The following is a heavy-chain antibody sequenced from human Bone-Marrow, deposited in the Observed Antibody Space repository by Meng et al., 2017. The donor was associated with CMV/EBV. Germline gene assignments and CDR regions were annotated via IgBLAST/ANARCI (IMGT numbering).Heavy chain of an antibody. Sequence: GESLKISCAASGFTFSSYSMNWVRQAPGKGLEWVSSISSSSSYIYYADSVKGRFTISRDNAKNSLYLQMNSPRAEDTAVYYCARDRRAARPNIDYWGQGTLVTVSS. D-gene: IGHD6-6*01. V-gene: IGHV3-21*01. CDR2: ISSSSSYI. CDR3: ARDRRAARPNIDY. J-gene: IGHJ4*02. CDR1: GFTFSSYS.